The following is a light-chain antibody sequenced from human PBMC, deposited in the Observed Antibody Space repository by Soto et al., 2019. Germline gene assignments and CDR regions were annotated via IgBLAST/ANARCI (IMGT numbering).Light chain of an antibody. CDR2: AAS. CDR1: QGISSY. Sequence: AIRINQSPSSLSGGKGERVAITFPSSQGISSYLAWYQQKPGKAPKLLIYAASTLQSGVPSRFSGSGSGTDFTLTISCLQSEDFATYYCKQYYSYPLTFGRGTKVDIK. V-gene: IGKV1-8*01. CDR3: KQYYSYPLT. J-gene: IGKJ4*01.